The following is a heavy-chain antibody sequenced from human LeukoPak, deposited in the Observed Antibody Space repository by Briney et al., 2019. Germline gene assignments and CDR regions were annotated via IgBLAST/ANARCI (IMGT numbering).Heavy chain of an antibody. V-gene: IGHV3-48*03. Sequence: PGGSLRLSCAASGFTFSSYEMNWVRQAPGKGLEWVSYISSSGSTIYYADSVKGRFTISRDNAKNSLYLQMNSLRAEDTAVYYCARGALKGGIPGHYWGQGTLVTVSS. D-gene: IGHD3-16*01. CDR3: ARGALKGGIPGHY. CDR1: GFTFSSYE. J-gene: IGHJ4*02. CDR2: ISSSGSTI.